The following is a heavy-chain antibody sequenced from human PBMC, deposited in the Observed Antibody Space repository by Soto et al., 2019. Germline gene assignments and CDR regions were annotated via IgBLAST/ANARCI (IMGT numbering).Heavy chain of an antibody. Sequence: QVQLHESGPGLVKPSQTLSLTCTVSGGSISSGGYYWSWIRQHPGKGLEWIGYIYYSGSTDYNPSLKSRVTISVDTSKHQFSLKLSSVTAADTAVYYCARESYGEPCDYWGQGTLVTVSS. CDR1: GGSISSGGYY. CDR3: ARESYGEPCDY. V-gene: IGHV4-31*03. CDR2: IYYSGST. D-gene: IGHD4-17*01. J-gene: IGHJ4*02.